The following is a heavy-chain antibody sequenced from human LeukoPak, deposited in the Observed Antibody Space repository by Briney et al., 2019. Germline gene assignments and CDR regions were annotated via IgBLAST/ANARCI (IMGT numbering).Heavy chain of an antibody. Sequence: PGGSLRLSCAASGFTFDDYAMHWVRQAPGKGLEWVSGISWNSGSIGYADSVKGRFTISRDNAKISLYLQMNSLTAEDTALYYCAQGRDGYNSYFDYWGQGTLVTVSS. D-gene: IGHD5-24*01. V-gene: IGHV3-9*01. CDR1: GFTFDDYA. CDR2: ISWNSGSI. CDR3: AQGRDGYNSYFDY. J-gene: IGHJ4*02.